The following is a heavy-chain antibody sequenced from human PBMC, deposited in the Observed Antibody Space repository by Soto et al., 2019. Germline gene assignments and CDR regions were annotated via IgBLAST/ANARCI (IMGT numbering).Heavy chain of an antibody. J-gene: IGHJ1*01. V-gene: IGHV1-69*05. CDR2: IIPIFGTT. D-gene: IGHD3-16*01. CDR1: GGTFSNYA. Sequence: QVQLVQSGAEVKKPGSSVKVSCKASGGTFSNYAISWVRQAPGQGLEWMGDIIPIFGTTKNAQKFQGRVTTPXAXSXXTAYSELTSLRSEDTAVYYCASRVERDYYDSCGYGWGQCTLVIFSS. CDR3: ASRVERDYYDSCGYG.